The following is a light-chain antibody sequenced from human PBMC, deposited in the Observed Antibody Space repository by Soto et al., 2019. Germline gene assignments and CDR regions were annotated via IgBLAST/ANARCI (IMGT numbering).Light chain of an antibody. CDR3: QQYSNWPPIT. V-gene: IGKV3-15*01. J-gene: IGKJ5*01. Sequence: DIVLTQSPVTLSLSPGERATLSCRASQTVDSNFLAWYQQKPGQSPRLIVYGTYTRATGIPPRFSGSGSGTEFTLTISSLQSEDFAVYYCQQYSNWPPITCGQGTRLEIK. CDR1: QTVDSN. CDR2: GTY.